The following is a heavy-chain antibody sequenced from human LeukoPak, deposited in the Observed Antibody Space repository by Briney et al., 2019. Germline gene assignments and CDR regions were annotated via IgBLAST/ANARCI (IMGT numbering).Heavy chain of an antibody. CDR1: GYIFTSYG. Sequence: GASVKVPCKASGYIFTSYGITWVRQAPGQGLEWMGWINTYNGNTNYAQKVQGRVTMTTDTSTRTAYMELRSLRSDDTAIYYCARDLVSGNGYTSSCYYWGQGTQVTVSS. V-gene: IGHV1-18*01. CDR2: INTYNGNT. D-gene: IGHD6-13*01. J-gene: IGHJ4*02. CDR3: ARDLVSGNGYTSSCYY.